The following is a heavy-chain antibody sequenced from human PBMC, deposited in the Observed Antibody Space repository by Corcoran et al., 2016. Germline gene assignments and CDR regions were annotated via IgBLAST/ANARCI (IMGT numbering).Heavy chain of an antibody. CDR1: GFTFGDYA. CDR2: ISSKAYGGTT. D-gene: IGHD2-8*01. CDR3: SRDLGGFRGRVCYVDY. V-gene: IGHV3-49*03. J-gene: IGHJ4*02. Sequence: EVQLVESGGGLVQPGRSLRLSCTASGFTFGDYAMSWFRQAPGKGLEWVSFISSKAYGGTTEYAASVKGRFTISRDDSKSIAYLKMNSLKTEDTAVYYGSRDLGGFRGRVCYVDYWGQGTLVTVSS.